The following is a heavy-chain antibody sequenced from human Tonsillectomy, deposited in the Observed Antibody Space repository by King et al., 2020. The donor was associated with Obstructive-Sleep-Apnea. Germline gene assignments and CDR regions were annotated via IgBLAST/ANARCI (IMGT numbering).Heavy chain of an antibody. Sequence: VPLQESGPGLVKPSQTLSLTCTVSGGSISSGGYYWSWIRQHPGKGLEWIGYIYYSGSTYYNPSLKSRVTISVDTSKNQFSLKLSSVTAADTAVYYCARSPGRAYGDYVWYFDLWGRGTLVTVSS. CDR1: GGSISSGGYY. V-gene: IGHV4-31*03. CDR3: ARSPGRAYGDYVWYFDL. D-gene: IGHD4-17*01. CDR2: IYYSGST. J-gene: IGHJ2*01.